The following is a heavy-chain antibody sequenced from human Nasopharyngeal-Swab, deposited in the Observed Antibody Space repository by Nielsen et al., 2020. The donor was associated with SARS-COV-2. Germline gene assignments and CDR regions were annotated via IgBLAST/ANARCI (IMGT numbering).Heavy chain of an antibody. D-gene: IGHD6-13*01. Sequence: GESLKISCAASGFTFSNFYMNWVRQAPGKGLEWVSPISRSGDIYYADSVKGRFTISRDNAKNSLYLQLNSLRADDTAVYYCARDPPIAPAGSGYFDSWGQGTLVTVSS. V-gene: IGHV3-69-1*01. CDR2: ISRSGDI. CDR3: ARDPPIAPAGSGYFDS. J-gene: IGHJ4*02. CDR1: GFTFSNFY.